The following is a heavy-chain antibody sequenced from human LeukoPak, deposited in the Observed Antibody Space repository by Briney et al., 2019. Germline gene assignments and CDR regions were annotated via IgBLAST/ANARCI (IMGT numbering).Heavy chain of an antibody. D-gene: IGHD2-2*01. Sequence: PGGSLRLSCAASGFTFSNYWMSWVRQAPGKGLEWVANIKQDGSEKYYVDSVKGRFTISRDNAKNTLCLQMNNLRAEDTAVYHCARPDCSSTSCYANFDYWGQGTLVTVSS. CDR3: ARPDCSSTSCYANFDY. J-gene: IGHJ4*02. CDR2: IKQDGSEK. V-gene: IGHV3-7*01. CDR1: GFTFSNYW.